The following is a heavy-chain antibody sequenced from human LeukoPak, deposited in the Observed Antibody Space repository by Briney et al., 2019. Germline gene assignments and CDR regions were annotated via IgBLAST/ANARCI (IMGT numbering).Heavy chain of an antibody. J-gene: IGHJ3*02. Sequence: SGPTLVKPTQTLTLTCTFSGFSLSTSGGGVGWIRQPPGKALEWLALIYWNDDKRYSPSLKSRLTITKDTSKNQVVLTMTNMDPVDTATYYCAHYDYYGSGSYAFDIWGQGTMVTVSS. CDR1: GFSLSTSGGG. CDR3: AHYDYYGSGSYAFDI. CDR2: IYWNDDK. D-gene: IGHD3-10*01. V-gene: IGHV2-5*01.